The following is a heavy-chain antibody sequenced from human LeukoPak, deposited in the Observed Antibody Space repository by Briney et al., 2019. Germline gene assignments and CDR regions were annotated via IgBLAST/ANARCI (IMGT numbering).Heavy chain of an antibody. J-gene: IGHJ2*01. Sequence: GGSLRLSCAASGFTFSSYSMNWVRQAPGKGLEWVSSISSSSSYIYYADSVKGRFTISRDNAKNSLYLQMNSLRAEDTAVYYCARTYVDTAMKLATDWYFDLWGRGTLVTVSS. CDR1: GFTFSSYS. V-gene: IGHV3-21*01. CDR3: ARTYVDTAMKLATDWYFDL. CDR2: ISSSSSYI. D-gene: IGHD5-18*01.